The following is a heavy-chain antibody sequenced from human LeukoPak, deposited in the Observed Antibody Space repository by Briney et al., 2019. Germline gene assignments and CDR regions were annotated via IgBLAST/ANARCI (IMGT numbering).Heavy chain of an antibody. CDR2: ISTSSSYI. CDR3: AKGRGYSYAQNWFDP. V-gene: IGHV3-21*01. D-gene: IGHD5-18*01. Sequence: GGSLRLSCAASGFTFSSYVMKWVRQAPGKGLEWVSSISTSSSYIYYADSVKGRFTISRDNAKNSLYLQMNSLRAEDTAVYYCAKGRGYSYAQNWFDPWGQGTLVTVSS. J-gene: IGHJ5*02. CDR1: GFTFSSYV.